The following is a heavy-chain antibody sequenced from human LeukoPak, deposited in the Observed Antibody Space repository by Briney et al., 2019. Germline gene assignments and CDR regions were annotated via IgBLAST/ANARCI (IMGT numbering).Heavy chain of an antibody. CDR2: ISGSGGST. Sequence: GGSLRLSCAASGFTFSSYAMSWVRQAPAEGLEWVSAISGSGGSTYYADSVKGRFTISRDNSKNTLYLQMNSLRAEDTAVYYCAKCPYSSGWHHFDYWGQGTLVTVSS. D-gene: IGHD6-19*01. CDR3: AKCPYSSGWHHFDY. J-gene: IGHJ4*02. V-gene: IGHV3-23*01. CDR1: GFTFSSYA.